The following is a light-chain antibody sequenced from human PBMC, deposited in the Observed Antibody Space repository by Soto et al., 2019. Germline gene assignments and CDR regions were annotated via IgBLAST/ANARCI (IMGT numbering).Light chain of an antibody. CDR2: GAS. V-gene: IGKV3-20*01. Sequence: EIVLTQSPGTLSLSPGEGATLSCRASQSVSTNFFAWYQQKPGQAPRLLIYGASTRATGIPDRFSGSGSGTDFTLTISRQEPEDFAVYYCQQYGRTSWTFGQGTKVEIK. CDR1: QSVSTNF. CDR3: QQYGRTSWT. J-gene: IGKJ1*01.